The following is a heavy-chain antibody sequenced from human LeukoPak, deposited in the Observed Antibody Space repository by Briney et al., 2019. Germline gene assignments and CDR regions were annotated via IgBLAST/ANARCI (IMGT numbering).Heavy chain of an antibody. Sequence: PSETLSLTCTVSGGSISSSSYYWGWIRQPPGKGLEWIGSIYYSGSTYYNPSLKSRVTISVDTSKNQFSLKLSSVTAADTAVYYCARLPITWSSGGDAFDIWGQGTMVTVSS. CDR2: IYYSGST. D-gene: IGHD3-22*01. V-gene: IGHV4-39*07. CDR1: GGSISSSSYY. J-gene: IGHJ3*02. CDR3: ARLPITWSSGGDAFDI.